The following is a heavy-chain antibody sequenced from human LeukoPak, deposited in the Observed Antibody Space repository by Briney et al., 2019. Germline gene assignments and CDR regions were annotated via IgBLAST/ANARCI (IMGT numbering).Heavy chain of an antibody. J-gene: IGHJ5*02. V-gene: IGHV3-48*03. Sequence: GGSLRLSCAASGFAFSSYAMTWVRQAPGKGLEWVSYIGSSGSTIYYADSVKGRFTISRDNAKNSLYLQMNSLRAEDTAVYYCTKSIPAAIGWFDPWGQGTLVTVSS. D-gene: IGHD2-2*02. CDR1: GFAFSSYA. CDR3: TKSIPAAIGWFDP. CDR2: IGSSGSTI.